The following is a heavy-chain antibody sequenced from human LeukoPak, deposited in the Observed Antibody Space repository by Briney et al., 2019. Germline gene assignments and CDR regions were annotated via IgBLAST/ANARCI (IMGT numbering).Heavy chain of an antibody. J-gene: IGHJ4*02. CDR1: GFTVSSNY. D-gene: IGHD6-13*01. CDR2: IYSDGST. V-gene: IGHV3-53*01. Sequence: GGSLRLSCAASGFTVSSNYVTWVRQVPGKGLEWVSVIYSDGSTYYADSVKGRFTISRDNSKNTLYLQMNSLRAEDTAVYYCARGGGYSSPSYDYWGQGTLVTVSS. CDR3: ARGGGYSSPSYDY.